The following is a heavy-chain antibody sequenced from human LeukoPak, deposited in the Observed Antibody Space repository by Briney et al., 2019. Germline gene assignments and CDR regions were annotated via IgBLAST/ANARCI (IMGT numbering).Heavy chain of an antibody. CDR2: ITNDGSST. CDR3: ARDIGSGSYSSYFDY. J-gene: IGHJ4*02. V-gene: IGHV3-74*01. Sequence: GGSLRLSCAASGLTFSSHWMHWVRQAPGKGLVWVSHITNDGSSTTYADSVKGRFTISRDNSKNTLYLQMNSLRAEDTAVYYCARDIGSGSYSSYFDYWGQGTLVTVSS. CDR1: GLTFSSHW. D-gene: IGHD1-26*01.